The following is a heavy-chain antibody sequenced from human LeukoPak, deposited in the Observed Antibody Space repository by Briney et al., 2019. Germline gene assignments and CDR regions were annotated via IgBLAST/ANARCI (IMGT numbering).Heavy chain of an antibody. J-gene: IGHJ5*02. D-gene: IGHD4-4*01. V-gene: IGHV3-21*01. CDR1: GFTFSSYS. Sequence: GGSLRLSCAASGFTFSSYSMNWVRQAPGKGPEWVSSISSSSSYIYYADSVKGRFTISRDNAKNSLYLQMNSLRAEDTAVYYCARDSRMTTVTTAWFDPWGQGTLVTVSS. CDR3: ARDSRMTTVTTAWFDP. CDR2: ISSSSSYI.